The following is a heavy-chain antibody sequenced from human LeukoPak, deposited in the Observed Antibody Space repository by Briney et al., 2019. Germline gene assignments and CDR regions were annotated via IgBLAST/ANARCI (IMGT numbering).Heavy chain of an antibody. CDR1: GFTVITND. J-gene: IGHJ4*02. D-gene: IGHD1-26*01. Sequence: GGSLRLSCAASGFTVITNDMTWVRQAPGKGLEWVSYISSSDSTVYYADSVKGRFTISRDNVKNSLYLQMNSLRAEDTAVYYCARVKRFGGATNGVDYWGQGTLVTVSS. CDR3: ARVKRFGGATNGVDY. CDR2: ISSSDSTV. V-gene: IGHV3-48*03.